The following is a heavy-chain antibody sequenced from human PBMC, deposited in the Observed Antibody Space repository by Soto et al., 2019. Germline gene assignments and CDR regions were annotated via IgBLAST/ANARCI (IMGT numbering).Heavy chain of an antibody. CDR2: IIPIFGTA. V-gene: IGHV1-69*13. Sequence: ASVKVSCKASGGTFSSYAISWVRHAPGQGLEWMGGIIPIFGTANYAQKFQGRVTITADESTSTAYMELSSLRSEDTAVYYCASRRVGTDDAFDIWGQGTMVTVSS. J-gene: IGHJ3*02. CDR1: GGTFSSYA. CDR3: ASRRVGTDDAFDI. D-gene: IGHD2-2*01.